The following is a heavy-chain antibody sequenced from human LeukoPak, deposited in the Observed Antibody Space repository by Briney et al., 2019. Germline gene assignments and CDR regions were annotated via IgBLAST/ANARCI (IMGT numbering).Heavy chain of an antibody. CDR3: ARGGQQRDYYFDY. J-gene: IGHJ4*02. D-gene: IGHD6-13*01. V-gene: IGHV3-30-3*01. CDR1: GFTFSSYA. CDR2: ISYDGSNK. Sequence: GGSLRLSCAASGFTFSSYAMHWVRQAPGKGLEWVAVISYDGSNKYYADSVKGRFTISRDNSKNTLYLQMNSLRAEDTAVYYCARGGQQRDYYFDYWGQGTLVTVSS.